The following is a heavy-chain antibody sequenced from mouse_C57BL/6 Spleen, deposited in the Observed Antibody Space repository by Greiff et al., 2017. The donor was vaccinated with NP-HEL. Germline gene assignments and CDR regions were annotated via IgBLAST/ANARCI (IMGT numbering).Heavy chain of an antibody. CDR1: GYAFSSYW. CDR2: IYPGDGDT. D-gene: IGHD2-1*01. CDR3: ANLFMVGPDY. Sequence: QVQLKESGAELVKPGASVKISCKASGYAFSSYWMNWVKQRPGKGLEWIGQIYPGDGDTNYNGKFKGKATLTADKSSSTAYMQLSSLTSEDSAVYFCANLFMVGPDYWGQGTTLTVSS. V-gene: IGHV1-80*01. J-gene: IGHJ2*01.